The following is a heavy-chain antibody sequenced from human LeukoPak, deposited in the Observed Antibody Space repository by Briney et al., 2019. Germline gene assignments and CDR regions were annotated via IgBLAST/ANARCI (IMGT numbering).Heavy chain of an antibody. V-gene: IGHV4-59*08. Sequence: SETLSLTCSVSGGSISSYYWSWIRQPPGKGLEWIGYIYYSGSTNYNPSLESRVTISLDTSKKQFSLKLSSVTAADTAVYYCARALEYFDWSPSEWGQGTLVTVSS. J-gene: IGHJ4*02. CDR2: IYYSGST. CDR1: GGSISSYY. CDR3: ARALEYFDWSPSE. D-gene: IGHD3-9*01.